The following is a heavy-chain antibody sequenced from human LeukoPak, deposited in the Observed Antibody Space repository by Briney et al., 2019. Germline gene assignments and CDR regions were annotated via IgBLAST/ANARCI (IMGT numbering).Heavy chain of an antibody. J-gene: IGHJ4*02. V-gene: IGHV3-23*01. Sequence: PGGSLRLSCSASGFTFSSYATTWVPQAPGKVLVCAPPTSGSGVSKYYADSVNVQFTVPRDNSKNTLYLQMNSLRAEDTAVYYCARGWTYSSSFDYWGQGTLVTVSS. CDR2: TSGSGVSK. D-gene: IGHD6-6*01. CDR1: GFTFSSYA. CDR3: ARGWTYSSSFDY.